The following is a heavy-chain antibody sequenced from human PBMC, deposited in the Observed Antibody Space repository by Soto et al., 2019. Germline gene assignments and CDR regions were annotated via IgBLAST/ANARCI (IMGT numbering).Heavy chain of an antibody. CDR1: GGTFSSYA. Sequence: QVQLVQSGAEVKKPGSSVKVSCKASGGTFSSYAISWVRQAPGQGLEWMGGIIPIFGTANYAQKFQGRVTITADESTSTAYMELSSLSSEDTAVYYCARDGPYISGWYGYFDLWGRGTLVTVSS. D-gene: IGHD6-19*01. V-gene: IGHV1-69*01. CDR3: ARDGPYISGWYGYFDL. CDR2: IIPIFGTA. J-gene: IGHJ2*01.